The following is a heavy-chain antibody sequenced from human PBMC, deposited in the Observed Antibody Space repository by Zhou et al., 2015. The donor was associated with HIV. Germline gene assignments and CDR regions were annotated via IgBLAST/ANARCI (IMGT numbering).Heavy chain of an antibody. CDR2: IIPVFSST. CDR1: GVIYGNYV. J-gene: IGHJ4*02. D-gene: IGHD2-2*01. V-gene: IGHV1-69*01. Sequence: QVQLVQSGAEVKKPGSSVKVSCKASGVIYGNYVTSWVRQAPGQGLEWMGGIIPVFSSTNYAQKFQDRVIMTADESTNTAYLELSSLKSEDTAVYYCARGGFRGHGYAYYWGQGTLVTVSS. CDR3: ARGGFRGHGYAYY.